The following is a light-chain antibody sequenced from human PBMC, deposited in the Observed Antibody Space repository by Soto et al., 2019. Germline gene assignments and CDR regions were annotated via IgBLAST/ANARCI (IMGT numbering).Light chain of an antibody. V-gene: IGLV1-44*01. CDR2: TNN. J-gene: IGLJ2*01. CDR3: AVWDDNLNAVV. Sequence: QLVLTQPPSVSGTPGQRVAISCSGSSSNIASNSVNWYQQLPTAAPKLLIYTNNRRPSEVPDRFSASKSGTSASLAISGLQSEDEAHYYCAVWDDNLNAVVFGGGTKLTVL. CDR1: SSNIASNS.